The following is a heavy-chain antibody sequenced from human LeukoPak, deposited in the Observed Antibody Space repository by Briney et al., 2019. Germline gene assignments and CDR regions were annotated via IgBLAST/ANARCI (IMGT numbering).Heavy chain of an antibody. D-gene: IGHD3-10*01. CDR2: ISSSSSTI. Sequence: GGSLRLSCAASGFTFSSYSMNGVRQAPGKGPGWVSYISSSSSTIYYADSVKGRFTISRDNPKNSLYLQMNSLSAEDTAVYYCARPPGPGNYYYYMDVWGKGTTVTVSS. V-gene: IGHV3-48*01. CDR3: ARPPGPGNYYYYMDV. J-gene: IGHJ6*03. CDR1: GFTFSSYS.